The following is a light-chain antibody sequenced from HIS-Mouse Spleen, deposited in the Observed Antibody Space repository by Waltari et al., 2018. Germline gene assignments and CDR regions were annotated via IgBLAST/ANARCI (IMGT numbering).Light chain of an antibody. J-gene: IGLJ1*01. Sequence: QSALTQPASVSGSPGQSITISCTGTSSDVGGYNYVSWSQQHPGKAPKLLIYGVSNRPSGVSHRFSGCKSGNTASLTISGLQDGDEADYYCSSYTSSSTFFGTGTKVTVL. V-gene: IGLV2-14*01. CDR1: SSDVGGYNY. CDR2: GVS. CDR3: SSYTSSSTF.